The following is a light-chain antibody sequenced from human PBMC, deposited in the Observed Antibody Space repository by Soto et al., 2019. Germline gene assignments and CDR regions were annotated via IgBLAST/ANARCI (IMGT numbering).Light chain of an antibody. CDR2: DVS. J-gene: IGLJ1*01. CDR3: CAYADTFYV. V-gene: IGLV2-11*01. CDR1: SSDVGSYKD. Sequence: QSVLTQPRSVSGSPGQSVTISCTGTSSDVGSYKDVSWYQHHPGKVPKLMIYDVSERPSGVPDRFSGSKSGNTASLTISGLQAEDEAIYYCCAYADTFYVFGTGTKLTVL.